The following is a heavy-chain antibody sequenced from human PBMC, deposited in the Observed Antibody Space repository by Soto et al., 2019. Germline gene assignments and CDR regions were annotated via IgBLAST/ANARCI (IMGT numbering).Heavy chain of an antibody. CDR1: GCTFSSYA. D-gene: IGHD6-6*01. CDR2: ISAYNGNT. J-gene: IGHJ4*02. Sequence: ASVKVSCKASGCTFSSYAISWVRQAPGQGLEWMGWISAYNGNTNYAQTLQGRVTMTTDTSTSTAYMELRSLRSDDTAVYYCARDQSSSYSSSFFDYWGQGTLVTVSS. V-gene: IGHV1-18*01. CDR3: ARDQSSSYSSSFFDY.